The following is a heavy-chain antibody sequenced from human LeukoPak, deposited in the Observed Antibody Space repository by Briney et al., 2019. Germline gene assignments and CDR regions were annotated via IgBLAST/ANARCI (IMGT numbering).Heavy chain of an antibody. CDR3: ARDQVPAAIRDYYYYYGMDV. J-gene: IGHJ6*02. CDR1: GGSISSGGYY. D-gene: IGHD2-2*02. CDR2: IYYSGST. V-gene: IGHV4-31*03. Sequence: SETLSLTCTVSGGSISSGGYYWSWIRQHPGKGLEWIGYIYYSGSTYYNPSLKSRVTISVDTSKNQFSLKLSSVTAADTAVYYCARDQVPAAIRDYYYYYGMDVWGQGTTVTVSS.